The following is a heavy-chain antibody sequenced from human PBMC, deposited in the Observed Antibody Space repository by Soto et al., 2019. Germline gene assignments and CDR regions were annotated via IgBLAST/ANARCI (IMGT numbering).Heavy chain of an antibody. CDR2: IIPILGIA. D-gene: IGHD4-17*01. CDR3: ARADYVDAFDI. CDR1: GGTFSSYA. V-gene: IGHV1-69*04. Sequence: ASLKVSCKASGGTFSSYAISWVRQAPGQGLEWMGRIIPILGIANYAQKFQGRVTVTADKSTSTAYMELSSLRSDDTAVYYCARADYVDAFDIWGQGTMVTVSS. J-gene: IGHJ3*02.